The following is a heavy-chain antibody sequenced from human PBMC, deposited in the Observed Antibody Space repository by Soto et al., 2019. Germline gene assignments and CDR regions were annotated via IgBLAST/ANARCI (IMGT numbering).Heavy chain of an antibody. CDR3: ARVGITMFRGIINYMDV. CDR1: GFTFGSHA. Sequence: EVQLVESGGTLVKPGGSLRLTCAASGFTFGSHAMTWVRQAPGKGLEWVSFISSSGSYIYYSDSMKGRFTISRDNAKNALYLQMNSLRAEDTAVYYCARVGITMFRGIINYMDVWGKGTMVNVSS. D-gene: IGHD3-10*01. V-gene: IGHV3-21*01. CDR2: ISSSGSYI. J-gene: IGHJ6*03.